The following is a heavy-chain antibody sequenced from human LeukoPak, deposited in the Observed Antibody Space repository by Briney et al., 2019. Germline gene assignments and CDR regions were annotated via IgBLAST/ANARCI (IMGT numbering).Heavy chain of an antibody. D-gene: IGHD3-10*01. CDR2: INHSGST. CDR1: GGSFSGYY. V-gene: IGHV4-34*01. CDR3: SSGYGSGSYYNGFDY. Sequence: PSETLSLTCAVYGGSFSGYYWSWIRQPPGKGLEWIGEINHSGSTKYNPSLKSRVTISVDTSKDQFSLKLSSVTVADAAVDHCSSGYGSGSYYNGFDYWGQGTLVTVSS. J-gene: IGHJ4*02.